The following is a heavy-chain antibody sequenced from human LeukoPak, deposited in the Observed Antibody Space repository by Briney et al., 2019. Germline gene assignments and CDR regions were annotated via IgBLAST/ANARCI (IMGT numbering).Heavy chain of an antibody. D-gene: IGHD2-2*01. J-gene: IGHJ5*02. CDR3: ARSRVPAAHNWFDP. CDR1: GYTFTGYY. CDR2: INPNSGGT. Sequence: ASVKVSCKASGYTFTGYYMHWVRQAPGQGLEWMGWINPNSGGTNYAQKFQRRVTMTRDTSISTAYMELSRLRSDDTAVYYCARSRVPAAHNWFDPWGQGTLVTVSS. V-gene: IGHV1-2*02.